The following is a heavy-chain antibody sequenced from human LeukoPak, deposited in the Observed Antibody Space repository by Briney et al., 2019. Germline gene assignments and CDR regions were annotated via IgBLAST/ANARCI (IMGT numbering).Heavy chain of an antibody. Sequence: PSQTLSLTCSVSGGSISSGGYYWSWIRQPPGKGLEWIWYIYHSGSTYYNPSLKSRVTISVDRSKNQFSLKLRSVTAADTAVYYCASSNARSNWYLHFDLWGRGTLVSVSS. CDR3: ASSNARSNWYLHFDL. CDR1: GGSISSGGYY. D-gene: IGHD3-10*01. V-gene: IGHV4-30-2*01. CDR2: IYHSGST. J-gene: IGHJ2*01.